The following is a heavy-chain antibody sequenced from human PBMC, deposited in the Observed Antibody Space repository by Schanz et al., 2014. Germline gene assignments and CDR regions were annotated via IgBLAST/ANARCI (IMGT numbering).Heavy chain of an antibody. CDR3: ARIGGSVFDY. Sequence: QVQLVESGGGVVQPGRSLRLSCAASGFTFSTHAMHWVRQAPGKGLEWVALVSSDGNNDYYTDSVKGRFTISRDNAKNSLYLQMNSLRAEDTAVYYCARIGGSVFDYWAQGTLVTVSS. CDR1: GFTFSTHA. J-gene: IGHJ4*02. CDR2: VSSDGNND. D-gene: IGHD3-10*01. V-gene: IGHV3-30*03.